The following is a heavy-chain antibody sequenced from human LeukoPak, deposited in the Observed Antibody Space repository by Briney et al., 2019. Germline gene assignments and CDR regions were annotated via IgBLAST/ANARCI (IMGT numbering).Heavy chain of an antibody. Sequence: PGGSLRLSCAASGFTFSSYAMSWVRQAPGKGLEWVAFIRCDGSNKYYADSVKGRLTISRDNSKNTLYLQMNSLRAEDTAVYYCARYSGFDFDYWGQGTLVTVSS. V-gene: IGHV3-30*02. CDR1: GFTFSSYA. CDR3: ARYSGFDFDY. D-gene: IGHD5-12*01. J-gene: IGHJ4*02. CDR2: IRCDGSNK.